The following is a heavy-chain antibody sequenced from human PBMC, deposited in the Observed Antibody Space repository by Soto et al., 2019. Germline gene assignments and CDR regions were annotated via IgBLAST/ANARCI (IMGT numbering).Heavy chain of an antibody. D-gene: IGHD3-9*01. CDR3: ARGDILTGPSHPFDY. CDR2: INPNSGDK. J-gene: IGHJ4*02. V-gene: IGHV1-2*02. CDR1: GYTFTDYY. Sequence: QVQLLQSGAEVKKPGASVRVSCKAYGYTFTDYYMHWVRQAPGQGLEWMGWINPNSGDKRYAQKFQVRVTMTRDTSINIAYMEMSSLRSDDTAVYYCARGDILTGPSHPFDYWGQGTLVTVSS.